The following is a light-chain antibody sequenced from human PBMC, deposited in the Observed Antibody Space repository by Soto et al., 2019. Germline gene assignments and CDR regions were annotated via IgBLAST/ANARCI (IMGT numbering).Light chain of an antibody. CDR3: CSYAGGSIYVL. CDR2: EVT. V-gene: IGLV2-14*01. J-gene: IGLJ3*02. CDR1: RDDIGAYDY. Sequence: QSALTQPASVSGSPGQSITISCAGTRDDIGAYDYVSWYQQHPGNAPKLLVYEVTNRPSGVSDRFSGSKSGNTASLTISGLQAEDEADYYCCSYAGGSIYVLFGGGTQLTVL.